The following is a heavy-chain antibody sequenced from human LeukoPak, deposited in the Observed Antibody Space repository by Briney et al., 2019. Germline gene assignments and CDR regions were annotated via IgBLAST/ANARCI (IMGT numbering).Heavy chain of an antibody. D-gene: IGHD6-19*01. CDR3: ARDLSIAVAGAADY. Sequence: AASVKVSCKASGYTFTSYGISWVRQAPGQGLEWMGWISAYNGNTNYAQKLQGRVTMTTDTSTSTAYMELRSLRSDDTAVYYCARDLSIAVAGAADYWGQGTLVTVSS. CDR2: ISAYNGNT. V-gene: IGHV1-18*01. CDR1: GYTFTSYG. J-gene: IGHJ4*02.